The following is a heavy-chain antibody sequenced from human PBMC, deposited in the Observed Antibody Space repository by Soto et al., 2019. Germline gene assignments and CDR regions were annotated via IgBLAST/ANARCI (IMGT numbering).Heavy chain of an antibody. CDR3: ARVEMATRYYFDY. CDR2: IRSKSNNYAT. CDR1: GFTFSVSG. Sequence: PGGSLRLSCAASGFTFSVSGVHWFRQAPGKGLEWVGRIRSKSNNYATVYAPSVKGRFTISRDDSNNTAFLQMNSLKTDDTAVYYCARVEMATRYYFDYWGQGTLVTVSS. V-gene: IGHV3-73*01. D-gene: IGHD5-12*01. J-gene: IGHJ4*02.